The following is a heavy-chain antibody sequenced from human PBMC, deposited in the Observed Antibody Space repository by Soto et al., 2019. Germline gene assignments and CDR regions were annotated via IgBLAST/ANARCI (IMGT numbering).Heavy chain of an antibody. V-gene: IGHV1-18*01. CDR1: GYDFTTYG. CDR2: ISAHNGNT. D-gene: IGHD1-1*01. Sequence: QVHLVQSGAEVKKPGASVKVSCKGSGYDFTTYGITWVRQAPGQGLEWMAWISAHNGNTDYAQKLQGRVTVTRDTSTSTAYMEMRSLRSHDTAVYYCARGRYGDYWGQGALVTVSS. CDR3: ARGRYGDY. J-gene: IGHJ4*02.